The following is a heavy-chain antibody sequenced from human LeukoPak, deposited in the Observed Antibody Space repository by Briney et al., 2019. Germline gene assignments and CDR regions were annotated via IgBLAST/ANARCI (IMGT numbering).Heavy chain of an antibody. V-gene: IGHV4-59*08. CDR1: GASISNYY. J-gene: IGHJ4*02. D-gene: IGHD3-16*02. CDR3: VRSDIWGSYRFLDY. CDR2: MLYSGST. Sequence: PSETLSLTCTVSGASISNYYWSWIRQSPGKGLEWIGYMLYSGSTNQNPSLRSRVTISVDTSKNQVSLKLSSVTAADTAVYYCVRSDIWGSYRFLDYWGQGALVTVSS.